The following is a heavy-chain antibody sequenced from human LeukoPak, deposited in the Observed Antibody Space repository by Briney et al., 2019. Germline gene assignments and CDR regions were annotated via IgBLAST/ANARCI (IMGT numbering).Heavy chain of an antibody. J-gene: IGHJ4*02. D-gene: IGHD6-13*01. Sequence: GGSLRLSCAASEFTFSSYDMHWVRQGTGKGLEWVSAIDTAGYTYYPGSVKGRFTISRESAKNSLYLQMNSLRAGDTAVYYCSRVNPEAEGFDYWGQGTLVTVSS. CDR2: IDTAGYT. CDR1: EFTFSSYD. V-gene: IGHV3-13*01. CDR3: SRVNPEAEGFDY.